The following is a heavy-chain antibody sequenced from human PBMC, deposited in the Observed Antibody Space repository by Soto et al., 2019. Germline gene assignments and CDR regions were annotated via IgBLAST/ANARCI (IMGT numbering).Heavy chain of an antibody. Sequence: GGSLRLSCAASGFTFSSYWMHWVRQAPGKGLVWVSRINSDGSSTSYADSVKGRFTISRDNAKNTLYLQMNSLRAEDTAVYYCARARSYYDFCSGYYPYYYYYMDVWGKGTTVTVSS. J-gene: IGHJ6*03. CDR3: ARARSYYDFCSGYYPYYYYYMDV. CDR2: INSDGSST. D-gene: IGHD3-3*01. V-gene: IGHV3-74*01. CDR1: GFTFSSYW.